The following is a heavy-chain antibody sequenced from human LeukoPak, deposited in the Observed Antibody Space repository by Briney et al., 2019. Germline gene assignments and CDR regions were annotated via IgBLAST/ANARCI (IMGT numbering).Heavy chain of an antibody. CDR3: ARAGVVSNPHSYWYFDL. CDR2: IYYSGST. Sequence: SETLSLTCTVSGGSISSYYWSWIRQPPGKGLEWIGYIYYSGSTNYNPSLESRVTISVDTSKNQFSLKLSSVTAADTAVYYCARAGVVSNPHSYWYFDLWGRGTLVTVSS. V-gene: IGHV4-59*01. D-gene: IGHD3-3*01. J-gene: IGHJ2*01. CDR1: GGSISSYY.